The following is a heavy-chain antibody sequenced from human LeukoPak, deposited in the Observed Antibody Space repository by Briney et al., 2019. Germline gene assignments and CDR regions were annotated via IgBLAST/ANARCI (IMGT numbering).Heavy chain of an antibody. D-gene: IGHD3-22*01. Sequence: GGSLRLSCAASAFTFSSYAMHWVGQAPGKGLEWVAVISYDGSNKYYADSVKGRSTISRDNSKNTLYLQMNSLRAEDTAVYYCARAHYDSSGYYWEHFDYWGQGTLVTVSS. CDR1: AFTFSSYA. CDR2: ISYDGSNK. CDR3: ARAHYDSSGYYWEHFDY. V-gene: IGHV3-30*04. J-gene: IGHJ4*02.